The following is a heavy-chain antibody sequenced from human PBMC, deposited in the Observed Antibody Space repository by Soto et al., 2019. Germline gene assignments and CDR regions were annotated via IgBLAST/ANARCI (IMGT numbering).Heavy chain of an antibody. J-gene: IGHJ4*02. CDR2: ISPSSSFL. Sequence: GGSLRLSCAASGFSFRSYYMNWVRQAPGRGLEWVSSISPSSSFLNYADSVKGRFTISRDNAKSSANLQMNSLRAEDTAVYYCARVGTDYGSGSPYYSDYWGQGTLVTVSS. CDR3: ARVGTDYGSGSPYYSDY. V-gene: IGHV3-21*06. D-gene: IGHD3-10*01. CDR1: GFSFRSYY.